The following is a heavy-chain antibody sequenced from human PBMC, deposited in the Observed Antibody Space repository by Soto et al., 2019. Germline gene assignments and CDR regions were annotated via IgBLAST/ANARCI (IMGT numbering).Heavy chain of an antibody. CDR3: AREGSGSGSYLHYYYGMDV. J-gene: IGHJ6*02. CDR1: GYTFTGYY. CDR2: INPNSGGT. Sequence: SVKVSCKASGYTFTGYYMHWVRQAPGQGLEWMGWINPNSGGTNYAQKFQGWVTMTRDTSISTAYMELSRLRSDDTAVYYCAREGSGSGSYLHYYYGMDVWGQGTTVTVSS. D-gene: IGHD3-10*01. V-gene: IGHV1-2*04.